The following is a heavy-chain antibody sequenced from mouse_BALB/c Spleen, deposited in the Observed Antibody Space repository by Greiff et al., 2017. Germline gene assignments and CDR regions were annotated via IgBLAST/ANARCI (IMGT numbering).Heavy chain of an antibody. CDR3: AREGLYGKKWSFDV. CDR1: GYTFTDYN. J-gene: IGHJ1*01. D-gene: IGHD2-1*01. CDR2: IYPYNGGT. V-gene: IGHV1S29*02. Sequence: EVQLQQSGPELVKPGASVKISCKASGYTFTDYNMHWVKQSHGKSLEWIGYIYPYNGGTGYNQKFKSKATLTVDNSSSTAYMELRSLTSEDSAVYYCAREGLYGKKWSFDVWGAGTTVTVSS.